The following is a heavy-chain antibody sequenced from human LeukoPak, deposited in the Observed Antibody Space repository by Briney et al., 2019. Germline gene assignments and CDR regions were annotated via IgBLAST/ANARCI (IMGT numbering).Heavy chain of an antibody. D-gene: IGHD6-13*01. CDR3: AREISSSWERYVVMDV. CDR1: GYTFTGYY. Sequence: ASVKVSCKASGYTFTGYYMHWVRQAPGQGLEWMGWINPNSGGTNYAQKFQGRVTMTRDTSISTAYMELSRLRSDDTAVYYCAREISSSWERYVVMDVWGKGTTVTVSS. J-gene: IGHJ6*03. V-gene: IGHV1-2*02. CDR2: INPNSGGT.